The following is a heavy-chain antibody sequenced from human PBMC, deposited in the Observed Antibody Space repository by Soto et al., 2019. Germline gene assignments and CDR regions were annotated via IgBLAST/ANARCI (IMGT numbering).Heavy chain of an antibody. CDR2: INHSEST. CDR3: ARGRIAAAGTGETPFDY. D-gene: IGHD6-13*01. V-gene: IGHV4-34*01. Sequence: SETLSLTCAVYGGSFSGYYWSWIRQPPGKGLEWIGEINHSESTNYNPSLKSRVTISVDTSKNQFSLKLSSVTAADTAVYYCARGRIAAAGTGETPFDYWGQGTLATVSS. CDR1: GGSFSGYY. J-gene: IGHJ4*02.